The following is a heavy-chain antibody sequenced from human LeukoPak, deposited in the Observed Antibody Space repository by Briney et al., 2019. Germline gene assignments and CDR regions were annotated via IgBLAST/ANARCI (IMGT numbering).Heavy chain of an antibody. D-gene: IGHD3-3*01. CDR2: ISTSNGKT. V-gene: IGHV1-18*01. Sequence: GASVKVSCKASGYTFSKYGISWVRQPPGQGLEWMGWISTSNGKTYYAQKVQGRVTMTTDTSTSIVSMELRSLRSDDTAVYYCARGGEFAIFGVVTPLDYWGQGTLVTVSS. CDR3: ARGGEFAIFGVVTPLDY. CDR1: GYTFSKYG. J-gene: IGHJ4*02.